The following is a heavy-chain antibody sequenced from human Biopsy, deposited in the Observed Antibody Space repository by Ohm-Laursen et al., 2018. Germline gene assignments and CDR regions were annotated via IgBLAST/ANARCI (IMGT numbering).Heavy chain of an antibody. CDR2: NIPILGTG. CDR1: GGTFSNYG. Sequence: SVKVSCKAPGGTFSNYGVNWVRQAPGQGLEWLGGNIPILGTGNYAQKFQDRATVAADTSTSTATMELRSLRSDETAVYYCATKLTGYFHHWGQGTLVIVSS. J-gene: IGHJ1*01. CDR3: ATKLTGYFHH. D-gene: IGHD3-9*01. V-gene: IGHV1-69*06.